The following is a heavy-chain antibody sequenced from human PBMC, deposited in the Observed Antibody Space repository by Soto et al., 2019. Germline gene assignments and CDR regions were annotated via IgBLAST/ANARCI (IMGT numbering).Heavy chain of an antibody. V-gene: IGHV3-23*01. CDR1: GFIFSTYA. D-gene: IGHD4-17*01. CDR3: AHPRGYGVFDAVDI. Sequence: PGGSLRLACAASGFIFSTYAMNWVRQAPGKGLEWVSAISSSGDSAYYAESVRGRFTISSDNSINTLYLQMRSLRPEDTAVYYCAHPRGYGVFDAVDIWGQGTMVTVSS. J-gene: IGHJ3*02. CDR2: ISSSGDSA.